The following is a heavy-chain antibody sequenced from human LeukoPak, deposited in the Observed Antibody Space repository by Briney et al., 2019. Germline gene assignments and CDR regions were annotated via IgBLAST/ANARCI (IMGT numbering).Heavy chain of an antibody. CDR2: ISYDGSNK. J-gene: IGHJ4*02. Sequence: GGSLRLSCAGSGFTFRSYAMHWVRQAPGKGLEWVAVISYDGSNKYYADSVKGRFTISRDNSKNTLYLQMNSLRAEDTAVYYCARGGPATFDYWGQGTLVTVSS. D-gene: IGHD1-26*01. V-gene: IGHV3-30*04. CDR3: ARGGPATFDY. CDR1: GFTFRSYA.